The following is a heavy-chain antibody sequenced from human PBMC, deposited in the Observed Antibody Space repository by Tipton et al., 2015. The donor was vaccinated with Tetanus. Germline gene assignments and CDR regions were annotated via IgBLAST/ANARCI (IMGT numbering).Heavy chain of an antibody. J-gene: IGHJ4*02. CDR2: IYPGDSGT. D-gene: IGHD2-8*01. Sequence: QLVQSGGEVKKPGESLKISCKGSRYIFNNYWIGWVRQKPGKGLEWMGIIYPGDSGTRYSPSFQGQVTISVDKSINTAYLQWSSLKASDTSMFYCARAHCTDGVCNFDFWGQGALVTVAS. CDR1: RYIFNNYW. CDR3: ARAHCTDGVCNFDF. V-gene: IGHV5-51*01.